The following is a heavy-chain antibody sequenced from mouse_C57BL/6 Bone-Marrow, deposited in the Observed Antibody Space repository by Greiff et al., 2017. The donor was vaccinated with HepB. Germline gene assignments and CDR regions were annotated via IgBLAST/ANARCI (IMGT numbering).Heavy chain of an antibody. CDR3: ARSGSNDYFDY. V-gene: IGHV5-15*01. D-gene: IGHD2-5*01. CDR2: ISTFAYSI. J-gene: IGHJ2*01. CDR1: GFTFSDYG. Sequence: EVQLVESGGGLVQPGGSLKLSCAASGFTFSDYGMAWVRQAPRKGPEWVAFISTFAYSIYYADTVTGRFTISRENAKNTLYLELSSLRSEDTAMYYCARSGSNDYFDYWGQGTTLTVSS.